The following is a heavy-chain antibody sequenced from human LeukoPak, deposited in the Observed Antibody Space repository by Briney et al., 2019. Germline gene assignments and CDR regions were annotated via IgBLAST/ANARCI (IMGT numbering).Heavy chain of an antibody. D-gene: IGHD4-17*01. CDR2: IYHSGST. J-gene: IGHJ4*02. V-gene: IGHV4-30-2*01. CDR3: ARAGSYDYGGGFDY. CDR1: GGSISSGGYS. Sequence: PSETLSLTCTVSGGSISSGGYSWRWIRQPPGKGLEWIGYIYHSGSTYYNPSLKSRVTISVDRSKNQFSLKLSSVTAADTAVYYCARAGSYDYGGGFDYWGQGTLVTVSS.